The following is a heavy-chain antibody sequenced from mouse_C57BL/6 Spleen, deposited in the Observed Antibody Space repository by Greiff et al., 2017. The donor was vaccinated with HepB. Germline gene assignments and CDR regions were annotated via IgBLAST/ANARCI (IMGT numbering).Heavy chain of an antibody. V-gene: IGHV1-54*01. CDR3: ARSAAQGYY. J-gene: IGHJ2*01. Sequence: VQLQQSGAELVRPGTSVKVSCKASGYSFTNYLIEWVKQRPGQGLEWIGVINPGSGGTNYNEKFKGKATLTADKSSSTAYMQLSSLTSEDSAVYFCARSAAQGYYWGQGTTLTVSS. D-gene: IGHD3-2*02. CDR1: GYSFTNYL. CDR2: INPGSGGT.